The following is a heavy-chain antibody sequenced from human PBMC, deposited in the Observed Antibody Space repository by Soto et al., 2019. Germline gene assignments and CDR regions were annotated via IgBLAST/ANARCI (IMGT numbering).Heavy chain of an antibody. Sequence: EVQLLESGGGLVQPGGSLRLSCAASGFTFSSYAMSWVCQAPGKGLEWVSAISGSGGSTYYADSVKGRFTISRDNSKNTLYLQMNSLRAEDTAVYYCAKAVCSGGSCYSHYWGQGTLVTVSS. CDR3: AKAVCSGGSCYSHY. CDR1: GFTFSSYA. V-gene: IGHV3-23*01. CDR2: ISGSGGST. D-gene: IGHD2-15*01. J-gene: IGHJ4*02.